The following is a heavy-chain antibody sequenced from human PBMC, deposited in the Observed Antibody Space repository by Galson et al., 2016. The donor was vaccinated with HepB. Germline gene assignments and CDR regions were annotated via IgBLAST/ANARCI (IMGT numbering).Heavy chain of an antibody. V-gene: IGHV3-7*03. J-gene: IGHJ4*02. D-gene: IGHD3-10*01. CDR1: GFTFSSYW. CDR2: VKRDGSER. Sequence: LRLSCAASGFTFSSYWMSWVRQAPGKGLEWVANVKRDGSERYYVDSVKGRFTISRDNAKNSLFLQMNSLRVEDTAVYYCARGANRGRPFDYWGRGTLVTVSS. CDR3: ARGANRGRPFDY.